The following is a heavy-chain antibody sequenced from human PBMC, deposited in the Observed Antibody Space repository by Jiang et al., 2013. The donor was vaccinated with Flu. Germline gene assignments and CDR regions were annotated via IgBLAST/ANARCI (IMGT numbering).Heavy chain of an antibody. Sequence: CAASGFTFDDYTMHWVRQAPGKGLEWVGRIKSKTDGGTTDYAAPVKGRFTISRDDSKNTLYLQMNSLKTEDTAVYYCTTDLYYYDSSGYYYKYWGQGTLVTVSS. CDR2: IKSKTDGGTT. CDR3: TTDLYYYDSSGYYYKY. D-gene: IGHD3-22*01. J-gene: IGHJ4*02. CDR1: GFTFDDYT. V-gene: IGHV3-15*07.